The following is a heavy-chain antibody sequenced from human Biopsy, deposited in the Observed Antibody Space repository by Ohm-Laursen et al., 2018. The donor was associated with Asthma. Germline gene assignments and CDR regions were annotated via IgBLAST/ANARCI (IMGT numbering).Heavy chain of an antibody. J-gene: IGHJ1*01. V-gene: IGHV3-7*01. CDR2: IKHDGTEK. D-gene: IGHD3-3*02. Sequence: SLRLSCAAFGFTFGDYRMGWVRQVPGKGLEWVANIKHDGTEKNHVDSLKGRFTISRDNAKNSLYLQMNSLRAEDTAVYYCARTFHFWSPYHAEHYQLWGQGTLVTVSS. CDR1: GFTFGDYR. CDR3: ARTFHFWSPYHAEHYQL.